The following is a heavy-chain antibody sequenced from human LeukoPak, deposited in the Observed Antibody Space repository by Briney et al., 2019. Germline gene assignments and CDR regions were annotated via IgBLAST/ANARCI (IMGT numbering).Heavy chain of an antibody. CDR1: GGTFSSYA. J-gene: IGHJ4*02. Sequence: GASVKVFCKASGGTFSSYAISWVRQAPGQGLEWMGGIIPIFGTANYAQKFQGRVTITADESTSTAYMELSSLRSEDTAVYYCARDQAAAGLNNFDYWGQGTLVTVSS. D-gene: IGHD6-13*01. V-gene: IGHV1-69*13. CDR2: IIPIFGTA. CDR3: ARDQAAAGLNNFDY.